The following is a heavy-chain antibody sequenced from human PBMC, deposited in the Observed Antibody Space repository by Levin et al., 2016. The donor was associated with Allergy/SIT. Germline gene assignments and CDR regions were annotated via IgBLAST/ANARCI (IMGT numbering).Heavy chain of an antibody. CDR3: AKDGGLDGDYMDV. D-gene: IGHD6-25*01. CDR2: ISYDGSNK. J-gene: IGHJ6*03. Sequence: GGSLRLSCAASGFTFSSYGMHWVRQAPGKGLEWVAVISYDGSNKYYADSVKGRFTISRDNSKNTLYLQMNSLRAEDTAVYYCAKDGGLDGDYMDVWGKGTTVTVSS. V-gene: IGHV3-30*18. CDR1: GFTFSSYG.